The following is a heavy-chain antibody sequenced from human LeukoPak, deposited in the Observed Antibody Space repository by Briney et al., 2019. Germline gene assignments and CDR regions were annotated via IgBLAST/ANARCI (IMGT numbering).Heavy chain of an antibody. CDR3: ARDSWGIAAAGTGLDY. J-gene: IGHJ4*02. Sequence: GASVKVSCKASGGTFSSYAISWVRQAPGQGLEWMGRIIPILGIANYAQKFQGRVTITADKSTSTAYMELSSLRSEDTAVYYCARDSWGIAAAGTGLDYWGQGTLVTVSS. CDR2: IIPILGIA. D-gene: IGHD6-13*01. CDR1: GGTFSSYA. V-gene: IGHV1-69*04.